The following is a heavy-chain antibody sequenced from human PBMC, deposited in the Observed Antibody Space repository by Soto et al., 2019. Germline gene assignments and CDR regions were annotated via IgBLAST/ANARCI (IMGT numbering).Heavy chain of an antibody. CDR1: GGSINGYY. CDR2: FHFSGST. J-gene: IGHJ4*01. Sequence: GPGLVKPSETLSLTCTVSGGSINGYYWTWLRQSPTNGLEWIGYFHFSGSTKYNPSLESRLTISADTSKNQISLTLSSVTAADTAVYYCARASGYSYGYDDFFDNWGQGTLANVSS. V-gene: IGHV4-59*01. D-gene: IGHD5-18*01. CDR3: ARASGYSYGYDDFFDN.